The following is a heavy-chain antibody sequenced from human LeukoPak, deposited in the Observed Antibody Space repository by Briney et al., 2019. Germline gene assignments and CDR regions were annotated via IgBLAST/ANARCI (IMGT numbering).Heavy chain of an antibody. CDR2: IYYSGST. V-gene: IGHV4-59*08. CDR3: ARHDYGDDAFDI. CDR1: GGSISSYY. D-gene: IGHD4-17*01. Sequence: PSETLSLTCTVSGGSISSYYWSWIRQPPGKGLEWIGYIYYSGSTNYNPSLKSRVTISVDTSKNQFSLKLSSVTAADTAVYYCARHDYGDDAFDIWGQGTMVTVSS. J-gene: IGHJ3*02.